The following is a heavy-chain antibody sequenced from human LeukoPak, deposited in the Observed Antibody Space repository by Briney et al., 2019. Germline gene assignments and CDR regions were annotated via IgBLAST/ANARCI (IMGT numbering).Heavy chain of an antibody. CDR2: INDSGST. J-gene: IGHJ4*02. CDR1: GGSFSGYY. D-gene: IGHD3-22*01. Sequence: SETLSLTCAVSGGSFSGYYWSGLRQPPGKGLEWIGEINDSGSTSCSPSLKSRVSISVDTSKNQFSLKLSSVTAADTAVYYCARVIDYDISGYYLGYWGQGNRVTVSS. CDR3: ARVIDYDISGYYLGY. V-gene: IGHV4-34*01.